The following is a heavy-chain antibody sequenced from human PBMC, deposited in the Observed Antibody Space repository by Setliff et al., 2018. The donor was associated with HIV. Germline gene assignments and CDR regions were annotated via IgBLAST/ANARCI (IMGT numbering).Heavy chain of an antibody. Sequence: SETLSLTCAVSGYSISSGYYWGWIRQPPGKGLEWIGSIYHSGSTYYNPSLKSRVTISVDTSKNQFSLRLSSVTAGDTAVYYCTRRRGPMVRGVDPTPSYYFDYWGQGTLVTVSS. CDR3: TRRRGPMVRGVDPTPSYYFDY. CDR2: IYHSGST. CDR1: GYSISSGYY. D-gene: IGHD3-10*01. J-gene: IGHJ4*02. V-gene: IGHV4-38-2*01.